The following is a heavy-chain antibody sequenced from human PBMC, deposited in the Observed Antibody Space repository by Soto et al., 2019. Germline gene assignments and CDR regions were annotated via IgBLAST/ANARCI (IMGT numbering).Heavy chain of an antibody. V-gene: IGHV3-33*01. CDR3: WCDDHRGSQAFPTRRYSDL. Sequence: GIQWARQARGKGLERVAVIWYDGSNKYYADSVKGRFTISRDNSKNTLYLQMNSLRAEDTAVFFYWCDDHRGSQAFPTRRYSDL. CDR1: G. CDR2: IWYDGSNK. D-gene: IGHD2-15*01. J-gene: IGHJ2*01.